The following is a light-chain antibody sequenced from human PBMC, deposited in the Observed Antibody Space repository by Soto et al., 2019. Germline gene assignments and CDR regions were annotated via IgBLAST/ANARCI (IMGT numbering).Light chain of an antibody. V-gene: IGKV3-20*01. CDR1: QRVSSSY. Sequence: EIVLTQSPGTLSLSPGERATISCRASQRVSSSYLAWYQQKPGQAPRLLIYGASSRAPGIPDRFSGSGSGTDFTLTISRLEPEDFAVYYCQQYGSSRTFGQGTKV. CDR3: QQYGSSRT. CDR2: GAS. J-gene: IGKJ1*01.